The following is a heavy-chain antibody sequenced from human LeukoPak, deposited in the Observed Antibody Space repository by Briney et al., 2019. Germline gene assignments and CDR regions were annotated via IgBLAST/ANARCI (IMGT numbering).Heavy chain of an antibody. Sequence: SETLSLTCTVSGGPITSYYWSWIRQPPGKGLEWIGYIYYSGSTTYNPSLKSRVTMSVDTSKNQFSLKLSSVTAADTAIYFCARDDSYAAYNWFDPWGQGTLVTVSS. CDR2: IYYSGST. CDR1: GGPITSYY. J-gene: IGHJ5*02. CDR3: ARDDSYAAYNWFDP. D-gene: IGHD5-18*01. V-gene: IGHV4-59*01.